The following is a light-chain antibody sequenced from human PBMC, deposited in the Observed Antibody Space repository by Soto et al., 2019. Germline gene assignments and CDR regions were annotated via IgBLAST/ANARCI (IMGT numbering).Light chain of an antibody. CDR3: QQCATSPLT. CDR1: QSISNNY. J-gene: IGKJ1*01. CDR2: DAS. Sequence: EIVLTQSPGTLSLSPGERATLSCRASQSISNNYLAWYQQKPGQAPRLLIHDASNRATGIPDRFSGSGSGTDFPLTSSRLEPEDFAVYYCQQCATSPLTFGQGTKVEIK. V-gene: IGKV3-20*01.